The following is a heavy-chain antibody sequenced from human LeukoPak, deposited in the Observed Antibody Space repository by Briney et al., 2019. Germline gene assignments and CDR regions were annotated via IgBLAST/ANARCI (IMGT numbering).Heavy chain of an antibody. J-gene: IGHJ2*01. Sequence: EPGGSLRLSCAASGFTFSSYAMSWVRQAPGKGLEWVSAISGSGGSTYYADSVKGRFTISRDNSKNTLYLQMNSLRAEDTALYYCAKDYHYDSSGPARYFDLWGRGTLVTVSS. V-gene: IGHV3-23*01. D-gene: IGHD3-22*01. CDR3: AKDYHYDSSGPARYFDL. CDR2: ISGSGGST. CDR1: GFTFSSYA.